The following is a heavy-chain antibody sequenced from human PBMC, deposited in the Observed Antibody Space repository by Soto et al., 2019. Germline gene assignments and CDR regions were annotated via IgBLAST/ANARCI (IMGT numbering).Heavy chain of an antibody. D-gene: IGHD3-9*01. CDR2: INPSGGST. Sequence: ASVKVSCKASGYTFTSYYMHWVRQAPGQGLEWMGIINPSGGSTSYAQKFQGRVTMTRDTSTSTVYMELSSLRSEDTAVYYCASNPLEDYDILTGYCNYWGQGTLVTVSS. CDR3: ASNPLEDYDILTGYCNY. J-gene: IGHJ4*02. V-gene: IGHV1-46*01. CDR1: GYTFTSYY.